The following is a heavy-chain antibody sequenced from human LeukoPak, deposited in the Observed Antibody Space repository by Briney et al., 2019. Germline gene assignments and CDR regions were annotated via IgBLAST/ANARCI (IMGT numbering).Heavy chain of an antibody. CDR3: ARDRPSYYYYGMDV. J-gene: IGHJ6*02. V-gene: IGHV1-3*01. CDR2: INAGNGNT. Sequence: APVKVSCKASGYTFTSYAMHWVRQAPGQRLEWMGWINAGNGNTKYSQKFQGRVTITRDTSASTAYMELSSLRSEDTAVYYCARDRPSYYYYGMDVWGQGTTVTVSS. D-gene: IGHD6-6*01. CDR1: GYTFTSYA.